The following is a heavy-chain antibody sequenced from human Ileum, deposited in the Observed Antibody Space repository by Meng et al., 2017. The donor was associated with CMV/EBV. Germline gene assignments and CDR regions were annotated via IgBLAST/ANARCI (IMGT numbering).Heavy chain of an antibody. CDR2: VNNRGRT. CDR3: ASGRLQFTPSALQH. J-gene: IGHJ1*01. V-gene: IGHV4-34*01. CDR1: GEPLNGFF. Sequence: CGAGPHQPSQPLSLTCAVSGEPLNGFFCSWIRQPPGRGLEWIGEVNNRGRTNYNPSLKSRLTISIDTSKRQLSLMVTSVTAADSAIYYCASGRLQFTPSALQHWGPGTLVTVSS. D-gene: IGHD5-24*01.